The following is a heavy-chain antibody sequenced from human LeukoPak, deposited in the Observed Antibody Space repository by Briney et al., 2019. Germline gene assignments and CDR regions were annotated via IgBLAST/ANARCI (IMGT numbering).Heavy chain of an antibody. J-gene: IGHJ4*02. CDR3: ARPHTTCWECFHD. CDR2: IRSDGSDK. Sequence: GGSLRLSCVASGFTFSNYGMHWVRQAPGKGLEWVAFIRSDGSDKYYSEPLKGRFTISRDNSKNTVDLQMNSLRDEDTALYYCARPHTTCWECFHDWGQGTLVTVSS. V-gene: IGHV3-30*02. CDR1: GFTFSNYG. D-gene: IGHD2-2*01.